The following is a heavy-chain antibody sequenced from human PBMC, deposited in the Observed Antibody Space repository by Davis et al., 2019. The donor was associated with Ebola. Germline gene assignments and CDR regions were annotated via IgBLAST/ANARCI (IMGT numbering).Heavy chain of an antibody. J-gene: IGHJ4*02. D-gene: IGHD3-22*01. CDR3: ARHYYDSSGYYQAYDY. CDR2: ISSSGSTI. Sequence: GESLKISCAASGFTFSDYYMSWIRQAPGKGLEWVSYISSSGSTIYYADSVKGRFTISRDNAKNSLYLQMNSLRAEDTAVYYCARHYYDSSGYYQAYDYWGQGTLVTVSS. V-gene: IGHV3-11*01. CDR1: GFTFSDYY.